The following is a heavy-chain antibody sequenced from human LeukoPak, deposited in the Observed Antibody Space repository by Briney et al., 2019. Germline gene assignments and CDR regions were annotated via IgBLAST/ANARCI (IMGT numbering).Heavy chain of an antibody. J-gene: IGHJ1*01. V-gene: IGHV3-64*04. CDR1: GFTFSTYA. D-gene: IGHD3-10*01. CDR2: VSSNVYST. Sequence: PGGSLRLSCAASGFTFSTYAMHWVRQAPGKGLEYVSSVSSNVYSTHYADSVKGRFAISRDNYKSTLYLQMNSLRAEDTAVYYFAKDRTDEGSFVDFLQDWGQGTLVTVSS. CDR3: AKDRTDEGSFVDFLQD.